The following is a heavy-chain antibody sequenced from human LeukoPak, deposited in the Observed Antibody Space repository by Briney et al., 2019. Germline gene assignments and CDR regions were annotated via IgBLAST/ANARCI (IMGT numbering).Heavy chain of an antibody. D-gene: IGHD2-2*01. CDR1: GGSFSSSSYA. CDR2: IYYSWST. CDR3: ARSDCSSTSCYAFDI. Sequence: SETLSLTCTVSGGSFSSSSYAWGWIRQPPGKGLEWIGSIYYSWSTYYNPSLKSRVTISVDTSKNQFSLKLSSVTAADTAVYYCARSDCSSTSCYAFDIWGQGTMVTVSS. V-gene: IGHV4-39*01. J-gene: IGHJ3*02.